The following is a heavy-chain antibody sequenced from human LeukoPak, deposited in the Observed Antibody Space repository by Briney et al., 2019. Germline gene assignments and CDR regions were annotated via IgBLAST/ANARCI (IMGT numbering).Heavy chain of an antibody. CDR3: ARDRGWNYDFDY. V-gene: IGHV4-61*01. CDR1: GGSVSSGSYY. Sequence: SETLSLTCTVSGGSVSSGSYYWSWIRQPPGKGLEWIGYIYYSGSTYYNPSLKCRVTISVDTSKNQFSLKLSSVTAADTAVYYCARDRGWNYDFDYWGQGTLVTVSS. CDR2: IYYSGST. J-gene: IGHJ4*02. D-gene: IGHD1-7*01.